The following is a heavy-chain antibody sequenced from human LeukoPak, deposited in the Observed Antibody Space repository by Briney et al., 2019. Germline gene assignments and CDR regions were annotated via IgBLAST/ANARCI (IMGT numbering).Heavy chain of an antibody. J-gene: IGHJ6*02. CDR1: GDSISSRSYY. CDR3: ARGAGAYNYYAMDV. Sequence: SETLSLTCTVSGDSISSRSYYWGWIRQPPGKGLEWIGSIHYSGSTYYKLSLKSRATISVDTSKNQFSLKLSSVTAADTALYYCARGAGAYNYYAMDVWGQGTTVTVSS. CDR2: IHYSGST. D-gene: IGHD6-19*01. V-gene: IGHV4-39*02.